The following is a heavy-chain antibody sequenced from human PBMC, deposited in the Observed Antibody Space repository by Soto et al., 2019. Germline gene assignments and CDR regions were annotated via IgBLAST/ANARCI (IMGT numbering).Heavy chain of an antibody. Sequence: ASVKVSCKASGYTFTSYDINWVRQATGQGLEWMGWMNPNSGNTGYAQKFQGRVTMTRNTSISTAYMELSSLRSEDTAVYYCARGVATIYYYYYGMDVWGQGTTVTVSS. CDR3: ARGVATIYYYYYGMDV. D-gene: IGHD5-12*01. V-gene: IGHV1-8*01. CDR2: MNPNSGNT. J-gene: IGHJ6*02. CDR1: GYTFTSYD.